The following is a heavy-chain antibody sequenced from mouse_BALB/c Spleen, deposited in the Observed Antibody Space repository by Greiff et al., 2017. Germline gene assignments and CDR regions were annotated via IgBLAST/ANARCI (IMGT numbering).Heavy chain of an antibody. CDR1: GDSITSGY. V-gene: IGHV3-8*02. CDR3: ARRVWITTVGHFDV. D-gene: IGHD1-1*01. Sequence: VQLQQSGPSLVKPSQTLSLTCSVTGDSITSGYWNWIRKFPGNKLEYMGYISYSGSTYYNPSLKSRISITRYTSKNQYYLQLNSVTTEDTATYYCARRVWITTVGHFDVWGAGTTVTVSS. J-gene: IGHJ1*01. CDR2: ISYSGST.